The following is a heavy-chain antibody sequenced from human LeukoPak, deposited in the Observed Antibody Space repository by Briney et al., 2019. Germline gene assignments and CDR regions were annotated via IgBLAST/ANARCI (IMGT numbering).Heavy chain of an antibody. Sequence: GGSVRLSCAASGFTFSSYSMNWVRQAPGKGLEWVSSISSSSSYIYYADSVKGRFTISRDNAKNSLYLQMNSLRAEDTAVYYCARPHYYDSNGGDYWGQGTLVTVSS. D-gene: IGHD3-22*01. J-gene: IGHJ4*02. CDR2: ISSSSSYI. CDR1: GFTFSSYS. V-gene: IGHV3-21*01. CDR3: ARPHYYDSNGGDY.